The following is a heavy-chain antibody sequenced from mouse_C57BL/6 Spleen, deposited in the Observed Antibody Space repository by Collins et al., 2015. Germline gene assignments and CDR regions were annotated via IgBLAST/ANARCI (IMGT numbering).Heavy chain of an antibody. J-gene: IGHJ3*01. V-gene: IGHV5-9-4*01. CDR3: ARFAY. Sequence: ASGFTFSSYAMSWVRQSPEKRLEWVAEISSGGSYTYYPDTVTGRFTISRDNAKNTLYLEMSSLRSEDTAMYYCARFAYWGQGTLVTVSA. CDR1: GFTFSSYA. CDR2: ISSGGSYT.